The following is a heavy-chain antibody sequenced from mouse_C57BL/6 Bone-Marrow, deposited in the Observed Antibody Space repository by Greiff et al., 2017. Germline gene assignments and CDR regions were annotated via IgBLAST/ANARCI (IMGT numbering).Heavy chain of an antibody. V-gene: IGHV1-81*01. CDR3: ATPYYGSSLYAMDY. CDR1: GYTFTSYG. Sequence: QVQLQQSGAELARPGASVKLSCKASGYTFTSYGISWVKQRPGQGLEWIGEIYPRSGNTYYNEKFKGKATLTADTSSSTAYMELRSLTSEDSAVFFCATPYYGSSLYAMDYWGQGTSVTVSS. J-gene: IGHJ4*01. CDR2: IYPRSGNT. D-gene: IGHD1-1*01.